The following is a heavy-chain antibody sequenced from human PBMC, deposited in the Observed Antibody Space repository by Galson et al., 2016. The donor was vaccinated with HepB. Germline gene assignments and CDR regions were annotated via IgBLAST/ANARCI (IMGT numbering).Heavy chain of an antibody. D-gene: IGHD2-21*01. Sequence: SLRLSCAVSGFDVQTKYIGWVRQAPEKGLEWVAIMSSGGETDYAHSVNGRSTLSRDSSRNTLNVQMNSLRDDDAAVYFCVMSNIPWYYDQWGPGTRVTVSS. CDR3: VMSNIPWYYDQ. J-gene: IGHJ4*02. V-gene: IGHV3-53*01. CDR2: MSSGGET. CDR1: GFDVQTKY.